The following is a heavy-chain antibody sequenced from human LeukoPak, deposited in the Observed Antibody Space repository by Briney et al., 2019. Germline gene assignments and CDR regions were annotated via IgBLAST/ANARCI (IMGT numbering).Heavy chain of an antibody. V-gene: IGHV3-7*03. CDR2: INQDGSEK. CDR3: TRGGYTFAS. D-gene: IGHD2-2*02. CDR1: EFTFSGYW. J-gene: IGHJ4*02. Sequence: GGSLRLSCAASEFTFSGYWMNWVRQAPGKGPEWVANINQDGSEKHYVDSVKGRFTISRDNAKNSLFLQMNSLKTEDTAVYYCTRGGYTFASWGQGTLVSVSS.